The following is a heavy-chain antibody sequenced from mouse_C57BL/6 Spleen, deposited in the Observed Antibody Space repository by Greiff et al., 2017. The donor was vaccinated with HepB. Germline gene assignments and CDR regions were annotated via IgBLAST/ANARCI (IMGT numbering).Heavy chain of an antibody. D-gene: IGHD1-1*01. Sequence: VKLQQPGTELVKPGASVKLSCKASGYTFTSYWMHWVKQRPGQGLEWIGNINPSNGGTNYNEKFKSKATLTVDKSSSTAYMQLSSLTSEDSAVYYCASTVVATRFYFDYWGQGTTLTVSS. V-gene: IGHV1-53*01. CDR3: ASTVVATRFYFDY. J-gene: IGHJ2*01. CDR1: GYTFTSYW. CDR2: INPSNGGT.